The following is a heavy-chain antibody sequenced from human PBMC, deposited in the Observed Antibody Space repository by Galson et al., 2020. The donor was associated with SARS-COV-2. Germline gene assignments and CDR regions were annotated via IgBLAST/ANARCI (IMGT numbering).Heavy chain of an antibody. CDR1: GGSISSNNW. D-gene: IGHD6-13*01. Sequence: SETLSLTCVVSGGSISSNNWWSWVRQPPGKGLEWIGEIYHTGTTNDNPSLESRLIISVDKSKNQFSLRLTSVTAADTAVYYCARYGAGVAAGTRALSSWGQGTLVTVSS. CDR2: IYHTGTT. J-gene: IGHJ5*02. V-gene: IGHV4-4*02. CDR3: ARYGAGVAAGTRALSS.